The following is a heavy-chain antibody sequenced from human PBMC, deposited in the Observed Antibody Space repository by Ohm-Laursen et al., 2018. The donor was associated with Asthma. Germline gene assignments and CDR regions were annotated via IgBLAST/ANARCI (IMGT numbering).Heavy chain of an antibody. CDR1: GFTFRSYA. CDR2: MSYDGSLK. Sequence: SLRLSCAASGFTFRSYAMHWVRQAPGKGLEWVAVMSYDGSLKYYADSVNGRFTISKDDSRDTLYLQMNSLRAEDTAVYYCAKDIYDSSGYYSDYWGQGTLVTVSS. J-gene: IGHJ4*02. CDR3: AKDIYDSSGYYSDY. V-gene: IGHV3-30-3*01. D-gene: IGHD3-22*01.